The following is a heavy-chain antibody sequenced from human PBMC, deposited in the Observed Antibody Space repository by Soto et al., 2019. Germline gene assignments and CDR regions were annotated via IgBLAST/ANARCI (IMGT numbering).Heavy chain of an antibody. D-gene: IGHD5-12*01. CDR2: IKQDGSEK. V-gene: IGHV3-7*01. CDR1: GFTFSSYW. J-gene: IGHJ4*02. CDR3: ARVGSTISGYDRDFDY. Sequence: GGSLRLSCAASGFTFSSYWMSWVRQAPGKGLEWVANIKQDGSEKYYVDSVKGRFTISRDNAKNSLYLQMNSLRAEDTAVYYCARVGSTISGYDRDFDYWGQGTLVTVSS.